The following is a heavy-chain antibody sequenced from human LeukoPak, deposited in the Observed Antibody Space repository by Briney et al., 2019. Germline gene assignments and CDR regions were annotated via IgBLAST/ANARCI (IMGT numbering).Heavy chain of an antibody. D-gene: IGHD3-3*01. CDR1: GGSISSYY. Sequence: SETLSLTCTVSGGSISSYYWSWIRQPPGKGLEWIGYIYYSGSTNYNPSLKSRVTISVDTSKNQFSLKLSSVTAADTAVYYCAREDPRITIFGVVISSYNWFDPWGQGTLVTVSS. CDR3: AREDPRITIFGVVISSYNWFDP. CDR2: IYYSGST. J-gene: IGHJ5*02. V-gene: IGHV4-59*01.